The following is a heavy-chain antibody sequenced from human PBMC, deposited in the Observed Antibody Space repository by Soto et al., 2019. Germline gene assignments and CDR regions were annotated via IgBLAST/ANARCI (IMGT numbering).Heavy chain of an antibody. J-gene: IGHJ6*02. V-gene: IGHV3-23*01. CDR2: VTANGGST. CDR1: GFTFSVYA. Sequence: PEGSLRLSCAATGFTFSVYAMTWVRQAPGKGLEWVSAVTANGGSTYSADSVKGRFTISRDNSKNTLFLQMNSLRAEDTAVYYCASLGVGDWANYYYYYGMDVWGQGTTVTVSS. D-gene: IGHD2-21*02. CDR3: ASLGVGDWANYYYYYGMDV.